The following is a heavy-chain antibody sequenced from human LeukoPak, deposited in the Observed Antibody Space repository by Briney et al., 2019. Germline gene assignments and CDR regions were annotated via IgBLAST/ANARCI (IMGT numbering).Heavy chain of an antibody. J-gene: IGHJ4*02. Sequence: AETLSHTCSVSGNSDSSYYWSWIRQPPAKGLEWVGYGDHFGGAIYNHSLKSRVTISVDTSNNQFSLKLTSVTAADTAVYHCARLSDLYNGTYLLDSWSQGTIVTVSS. V-gene: IGHV4-59*08. D-gene: IGHD1-26*01. CDR1: GNSDSSYY. CDR3: ARLSDLYNGTYLLDS. CDR2: GDHFGGA.